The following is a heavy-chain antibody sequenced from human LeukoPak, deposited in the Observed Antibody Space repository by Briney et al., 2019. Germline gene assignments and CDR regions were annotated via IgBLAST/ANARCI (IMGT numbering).Heavy chain of an antibody. J-gene: IGHJ4*02. D-gene: IGHD3-22*01. Sequence: PGGSLRLSCAASGFTFSSYGIHWVRQAPGKGLEWVAFIRYDGSNKYYADSVKGRFTISRDNSKNTLYLQMNSLRAEDTAVYYCAKDVATKIVVAGPIDYWGQGTLVTVSS. CDR1: GFTFSSYG. CDR2: IRYDGSNK. CDR3: AKDVATKIVVAGPIDY. V-gene: IGHV3-30*02.